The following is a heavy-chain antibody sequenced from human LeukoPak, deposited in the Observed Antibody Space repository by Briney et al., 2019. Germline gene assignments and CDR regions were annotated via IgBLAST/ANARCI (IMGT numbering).Heavy chain of an antibody. CDR2: ISGSGGGT. J-gene: IGHJ4*02. CDR3: AKDLGRYRNNFFDY. D-gene: IGHD1-26*01. CDR1: GFTFSSYA. V-gene: IGHV3-23*01. Sequence: GGSLRPSCAASGFTFSSYAMSWVRQAPGKGLEWVSTISGSGGGTYYADSVKGRFTISRDNSKNTLYLQMNSLRADDTAVYYCAKDLGRYRNNFFDYWGQGNLVTVSS.